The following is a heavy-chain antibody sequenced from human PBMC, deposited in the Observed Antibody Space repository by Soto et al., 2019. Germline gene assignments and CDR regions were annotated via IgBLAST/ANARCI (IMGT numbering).Heavy chain of an antibody. J-gene: IGHJ6*02. V-gene: IGHV4-59*08. D-gene: IGHD3-10*01. CDR1: GGSVNDFY. CDR3: ARVGGYGMDV. Sequence: PSETLSLTCTVSGGSVNDFYWSWIRQPPGKGLEWIGSIYHSGSTYYNPSLKSRVTISVDTSKNQFSLKLSSVTAADTAVYYCARVGGYGMDVWGQGTTVTVSS. CDR2: IYHSGST.